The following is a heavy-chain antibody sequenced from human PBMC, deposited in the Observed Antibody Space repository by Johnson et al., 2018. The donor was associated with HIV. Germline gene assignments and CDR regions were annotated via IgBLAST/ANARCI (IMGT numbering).Heavy chain of an antibody. CDR3: AKGLGGCLLYAFDI. J-gene: IGHJ3*02. CDR1: GFTFSNSG. CDR2: ISHDGTNK. Sequence: QVQLVESGGGVVQPGRSLRLSCVASGFTFSNSGMHWVRQAPGKGLEWVAVISHDGTNKYYADTVKGRFTISRDNAKNSLYLQMNSLRTEDTALYYCAKGLGGCLLYAFDIWGQGTMVTVSS. D-gene: IGHD1-26*01. V-gene: IGHV3-30*18.